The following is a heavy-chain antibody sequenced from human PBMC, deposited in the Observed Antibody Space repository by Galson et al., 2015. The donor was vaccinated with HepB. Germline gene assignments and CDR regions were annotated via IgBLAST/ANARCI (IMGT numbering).Heavy chain of an antibody. J-gene: IGHJ6*02. V-gene: IGHV3-48*01. CDR3: AREGQYFYGMDV. CDR2: ISSGSSTI. CDR1: GFSLHDYN. Sequence: SLRLSCAASGFSLHDYNMNWVRQAPGKGLEWVSYISSGSSTIYYGDSVKGRFTISRDNAQNSLYLQLNSLRAEDTAVYFCAREGQYFYGMDVWGQGTTVTVS.